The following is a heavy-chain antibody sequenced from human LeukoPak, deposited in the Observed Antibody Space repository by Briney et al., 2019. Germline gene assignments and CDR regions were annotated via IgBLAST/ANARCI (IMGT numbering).Heavy chain of an antibody. V-gene: IGHV4-31*03. CDR3: ARDRKVYGDYAKWFDP. Sequence: SETLSLTCTVSGGSISSGVYYWSWIRQHPGKGLEWIGYIYYSGSTYYNPSLKSRVTISVDTSKNQFSLKLSSVTAADTAVYYCARDRKVYGDYAKWFDPWGQGTLVTVSS. CDR2: IYYSGST. J-gene: IGHJ5*02. CDR1: GGSISSGVYY. D-gene: IGHD4-17*01.